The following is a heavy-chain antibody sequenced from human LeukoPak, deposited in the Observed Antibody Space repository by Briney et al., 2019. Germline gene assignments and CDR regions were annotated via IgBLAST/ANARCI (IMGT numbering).Heavy chain of an antibody. CDR3: GRIAINANNGRDV. J-gene: IGHJ6*02. CDR1: GFKFSDHY. V-gene: IGHV3-72*01. CDR2: SRNKASSYTT. Sequence: GGSLRLSCAASGFKFSDHYIDWVRQAPGKGLEWVGRSRNKASSYTTDYAASVECRFTISRDVSESSLYLQMNSLRTEDTAVYYGGRIAINANNGRDVWGQGTTVTVSS. D-gene: IGHD1/OR15-1a*01.